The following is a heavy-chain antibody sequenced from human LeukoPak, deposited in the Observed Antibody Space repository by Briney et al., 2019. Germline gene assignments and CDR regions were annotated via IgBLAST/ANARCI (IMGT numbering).Heavy chain of an antibody. J-gene: IGHJ4*02. D-gene: IGHD3-3*01. CDR3: AREFGGIFDF. CDR2: IGSSGGTK. Sequence: GGSLRLSCAASGFTFSSHEMNWVRQAPGKGLEWVSYIGSSGGTKYYADPVKGRFTISRDNAKNSMSLQMNSLRAEDTAVYYCAREFGGIFDFWGQGTLVTVSS. V-gene: IGHV3-48*03. CDR1: GFTFSSHE.